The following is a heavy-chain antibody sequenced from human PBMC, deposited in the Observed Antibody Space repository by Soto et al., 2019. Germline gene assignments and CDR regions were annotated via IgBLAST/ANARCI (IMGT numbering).Heavy chain of an antibody. D-gene: IGHD5-18*01. CDR1: GFTFSSYG. CDR2: ISYDGSNK. CDR3: AKDHYYQLWLMKYYYYGMDV. Sequence: GGSLRLSCAASGFTFSSYGMHWVRQAPGKGLEWVAVISYDGSNKYYADSVKGRFTISRDNSKNTLYLQMNSLRAEDTAVYYCAKDHYYQLWLMKYYYYGMDVWGQGTTVTVSS. J-gene: IGHJ6*02. V-gene: IGHV3-30*18.